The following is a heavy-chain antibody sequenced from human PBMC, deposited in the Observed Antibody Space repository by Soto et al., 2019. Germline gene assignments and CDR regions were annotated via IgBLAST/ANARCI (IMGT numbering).Heavy chain of an antibody. CDR3: ARDPGFGFGYSYAFAMDV. J-gene: IGHJ6*02. Sequence: QVRLVQSGAEVKKPGASVKVSCKASGYTFSNYGISWVRQGPGQGLEWMGWISGYNGNTHYEEKVQDRIKMTTDTSTRTTYLELRSLRSDDTAVYFCARDPGFGFGYSYAFAMDVWGQGTTVTVSS. V-gene: IGHV1-18*01. D-gene: IGHD5-18*01. CDR2: ISGYNGNT. CDR1: GYTFSNYG.